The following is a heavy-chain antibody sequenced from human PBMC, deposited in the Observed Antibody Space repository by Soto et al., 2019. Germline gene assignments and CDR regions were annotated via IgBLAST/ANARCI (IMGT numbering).Heavy chain of an antibody. Sequence: QVQLVESGGGLVQSGRSLRLSCAASRFTFSSYSMHWVRQAPGEGLEWVAIISYDGSNKNYADSVKGRFTISRDNSKNTLYLQMNILRAEDTAVYYCARDRGSSGWTDAFDMWGQGTMVTVSS. CDR3: ARDRGSSGWTDAFDM. D-gene: IGHD6-19*01. CDR1: RFTFSSYS. J-gene: IGHJ3*02. CDR2: ISYDGSNK. V-gene: IGHV3-30-3*01.